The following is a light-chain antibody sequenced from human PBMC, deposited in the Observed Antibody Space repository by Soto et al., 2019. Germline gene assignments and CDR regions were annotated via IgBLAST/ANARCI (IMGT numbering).Light chain of an antibody. Sequence: QSALAQPASVSGSPGQSITIPCPGSNSDVGNYNLVSWYQQHPGEAPKLMIYEGSKRPSGVSNRFPGSKSGNTASLTISGLQAEDVADYFCCSYAGSSAYVFGTGPKVNVL. J-gene: IGLJ1*01. CDR1: NSDVGNYNL. V-gene: IGLV2-23*01. CDR2: EGS. CDR3: CSYAGSSAYV.